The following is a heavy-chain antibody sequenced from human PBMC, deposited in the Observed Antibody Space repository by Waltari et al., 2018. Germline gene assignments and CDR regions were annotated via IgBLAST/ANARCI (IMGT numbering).Heavy chain of an antibody. CDR3: ARDGVYFDY. CDR2: ITPMSAVA. V-gene: IGHV1-69*05. CDR1: RGTFRSHA. J-gene: IGHJ4*02. D-gene: IGHD3-16*01. Sequence: QVRPVQSGAEGKRPGSSVQVPCKPSRGTFRSHACSWVRQAPGQGLEGMGGITPMSAVATYAPRFQDRVTITTDESTTTVYMELSSLNSEDTAVYYCARDGVYFDYWGQGTLVTVSS.